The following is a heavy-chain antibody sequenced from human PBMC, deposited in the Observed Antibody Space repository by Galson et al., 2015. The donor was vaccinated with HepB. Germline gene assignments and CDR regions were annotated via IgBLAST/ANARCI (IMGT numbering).Heavy chain of an antibody. CDR3: ARGGVQNVLRFLEWLPLSMDV. D-gene: IGHD3-3*01. J-gene: IGHJ6*02. CDR1: GFTFSSYG. CDR2: IWYDGSNK. Sequence: SLRLSCAASGFTFSSYGMYWVRQAPGKGLEWVAVIWYDGSNKYYADSVKGRFTISRDNSKNTLYLQMNSLRAEDTAVYYCARGGVQNVLRFLEWLPLSMDVWGQGTTVTVSS. V-gene: IGHV3-33*01.